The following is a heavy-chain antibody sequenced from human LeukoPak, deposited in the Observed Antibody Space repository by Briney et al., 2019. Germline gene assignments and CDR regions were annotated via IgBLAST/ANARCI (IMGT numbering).Heavy chain of an antibody. CDR1: GFTFSSYG. V-gene: IGHV3-30*18. Sequence: GRSLRLSCAASGFTFSSYGMHWVRQAPGKGLEWVAVISYDGGNTYYADSVKGRFTISRDNSKNTLYLQMNRLRAADTAVYYCAQDSDDFWSGYYNYYYYGMDVWGQGTTVTVSS. CDR2: ISYDGGNT. D-gene: IGHD3-3*01. CDR3: AQDSDDFWSGYYNYYYYGMDV. J-gene: IGHJ6*02.